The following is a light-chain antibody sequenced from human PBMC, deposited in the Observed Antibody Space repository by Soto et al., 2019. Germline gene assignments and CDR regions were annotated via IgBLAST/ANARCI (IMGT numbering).Light chain of an antibody. V-gene: IGKV1-5*03. J-gene: IGKJ1*01. CDR2: KES. Sequence: QLTPHPSTLSGSVGDRVTITCRASQTSSSWLAWYQQKTGKAPKLLLYKESTLKSGVPSRFSGSGSGTEFTLTISSLQPDDFATYYCQQYNSYSEAFGQGTKVDI. CDR1: QTSSSW. CDR3: QQYNSYSEA.